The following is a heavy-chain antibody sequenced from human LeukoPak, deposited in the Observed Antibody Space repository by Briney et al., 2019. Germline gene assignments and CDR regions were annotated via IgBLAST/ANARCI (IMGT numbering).Heavy chain of an antibody. CDR2: INPSGRSA. J-gene: IGHJ5*02. Sequence: ASVKVSCKASPYTFNKYYIHWVRQAPGQGLEWLGVINPSGRSASYAQRFQGRVTMTRDTSTSTVYMDLSSLRSEDTAVYYCARDSVELERRNWFDPWGQEPWSPSPQ. CDR3: ARDSVELERRNWFDP. D-gene: IGHD1-1*01. V-gene: IGHV1-46*02. CDR1: PYTFNKYY.